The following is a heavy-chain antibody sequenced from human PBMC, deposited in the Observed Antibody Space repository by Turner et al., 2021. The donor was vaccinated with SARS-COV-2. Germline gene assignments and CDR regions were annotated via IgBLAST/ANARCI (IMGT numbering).Heavy chain of an antibody. CDR3: ARASQNGYSSSWYDPDIDY. D-gene: IGHD6-13*01. CDR2: IWDDGSNK. J-gene: IGHJ4*02. Sequence: QVQLVESGGGVVQPGRSLRLSCAASGFTFSSYGMHWVRQAPGKGLEWVAVIWDDGSNKYYADSVKGRFTISRDNSKNTLYLQMNSLRAEDTAVYYCARASQNGYSSSWYDPDIDYWGQGTLVTVSS. V-gene: IGHV3-33*01. CDR1: GFTFSSYG.